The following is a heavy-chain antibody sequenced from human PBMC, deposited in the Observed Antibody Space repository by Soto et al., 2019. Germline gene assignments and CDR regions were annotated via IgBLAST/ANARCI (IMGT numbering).Heavy chain of an antibody. CDR1: GGSISSYY. CDR2: IYYSGST. Sequence: PSETLSLTCTVSGGSISSYYWSWIRQPPGKGLEWIGYIYYSGSTNYNPSLKSRVTISVDTSKNQFSLKLSSVTAADTAVYYCARVGFGSGSYAPHYYCYYGMDVWGQGHRVTV. CDR3: ARVGFGSGSYAPHYYCYYGMDV. V-gene: IGHV4-59*01. D-gene: IGHD3-10*01. J-gene: IGHJ6*02.